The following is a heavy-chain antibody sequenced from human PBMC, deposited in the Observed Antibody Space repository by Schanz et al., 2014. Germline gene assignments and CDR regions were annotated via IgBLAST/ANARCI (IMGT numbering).Heavy chain of an antibody. CDR3: ARDFSAYVGNYFDY. V-gene: IGHV1-18*01. J-gene: IGHJ4*02. CDR1: GYTFTSYG. CDR2: ISAYNGNT. D-gene: IGHD5-12*01. Sequence: QVQLVQSEAEVKKPGSSVKVSCKASGYTFTSYGINWVRQAPGQGLEWMGWISAYNGNTNYAQKLQGRVTMTTDTSTSTAYMELTSLRFDDTAVYYCARDFSAYVGNYFDYWGQGTLVTVSS.